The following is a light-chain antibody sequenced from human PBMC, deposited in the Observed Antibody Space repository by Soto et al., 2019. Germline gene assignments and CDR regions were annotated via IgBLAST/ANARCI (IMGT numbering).Light chain of an antibody. V-gene: IGKV3D-20*02. CDR2: DAS. Sequence: ESVLTQSPVTLSLSPGEIATLSFWASQSVSTSYVAWYQKKPGQAPRLLIYDASNRAAGVPYRFRGSGSGTDFTLTISSVEPEEVGVYYCQQRSDWPPITFGQVTPLE. J-gene: IGKJ5*01. CDR1: QSVSTSY. CDR3: QQRSDWPPIT.